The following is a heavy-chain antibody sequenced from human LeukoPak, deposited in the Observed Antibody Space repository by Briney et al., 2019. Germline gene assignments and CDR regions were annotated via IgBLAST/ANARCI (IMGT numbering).Heavy chain of an antibody. J-gene: IGHJ4*02. Sequence: SVKLSCKASVYTFIDYFIHSVRHTPRQGLEWMGWINTNSGDTNYAQKFQGRVTVTRDTSISTAYMELSRLRSNDTAMYFCARGMYDSRPVWGQGSLVAVSS. CDR1: VYTFIDYF. CDR3: ARGMYDSRPV. D-gene: IGHD3-22*01. V-gene: IGHV1-2*02. CDR2: INTNSGDT.